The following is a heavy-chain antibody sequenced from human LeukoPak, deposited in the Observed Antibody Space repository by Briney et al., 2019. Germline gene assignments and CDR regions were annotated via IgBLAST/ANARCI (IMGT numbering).Heavy chain of an antibody. J-gene: IGHJ4*01. CDR1: GFSFTNYA. CDR3: AKHLWFGELSAFDC. Sequence: AGSLTVSCAASGFSFTNYAMTWVRQAPGKGLEWVSSITESGGITYYAASVKGRFTISRDNSKNTLSVQMNSLRAEDTAVYYCAKHLWFGELSAFDCWG. V-gene: IGHV3-23*01. CDR2: ITESGGIT. D-gene: IGHD3-10*01.